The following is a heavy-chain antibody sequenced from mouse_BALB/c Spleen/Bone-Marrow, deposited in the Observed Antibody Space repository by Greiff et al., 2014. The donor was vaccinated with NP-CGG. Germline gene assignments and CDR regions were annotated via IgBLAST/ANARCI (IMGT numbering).Heavy chain of an antibody. Sequence: DVHLVESEGGLVKPGGSLKLSCAASGFTFSDYYMYWVRQTPEKRLEWVATISDGGSYTYYPDSVKGRFTISRDIAKNNLYLQMSSLKSEDTAMYYCARDRGVQGYAMDYWGQGTSVTVSS. D-gene: IGHD2-14*01. CDR3: ARDRGVQGYAMDY. CDR1: GFTFSDYY. V-gene: IGHV5-4*02. CDR2: ISDGGSYT. J-gene: IGHJ4*01.